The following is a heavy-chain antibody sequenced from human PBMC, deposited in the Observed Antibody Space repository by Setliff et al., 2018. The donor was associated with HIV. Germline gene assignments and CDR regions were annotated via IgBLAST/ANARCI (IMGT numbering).Heavy chain of an antibody. J-gene: IGHJ4*02. D-gene: IGHD3-10*01. CDR3: ARRLLRGVRGPPCFDY. CDR1: GGSISSSSYY. CDR2: IYYSGST. V-gene: IGHV4-39*01. Sequence: TSETLSLTCTVAGGSISSSSYYWGWIRQPPGKGLDWIGSIYYSGSTYYNPSLKRRITISLDTSKKQFSLKVTSVTAADTAVYYCARRLLRGVRGPPCFDYWGQGTLVTVSS.